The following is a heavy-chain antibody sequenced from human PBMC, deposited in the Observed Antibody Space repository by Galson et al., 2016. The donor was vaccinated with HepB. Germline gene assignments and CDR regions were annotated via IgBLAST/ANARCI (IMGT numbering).Heavy chain of an antibody. CDR3: AGGSGWLVDV. V-gene: IGHV3-7*03. Sequence: SLRLSCAASGFTFSKYYMTWVRQAPGKGLEWVANIKRDGSEIYYVDSVKGRFTISRDNAKDSLYLQMSSLRAEDTAIYYCAGGSGWLVDVWGKGTTVTVSS. CDR2: IKRDGSEI. CDR1: GFTFSKYY. D-gene: IGHD6-19*01. J-gene: IGHJ6*04.